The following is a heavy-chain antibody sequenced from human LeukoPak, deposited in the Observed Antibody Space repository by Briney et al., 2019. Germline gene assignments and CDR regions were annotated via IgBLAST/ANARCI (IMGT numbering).Heavy chain of an antibody. V-gene: IGHV3-53*01. CDR2: IYSGGST. CDR3: ARDGYNWGAFDI. D-gene: IGHD5-24*01. CDR1: GFTFSSYS. J-gene: IGHJ3*02. Sequence: PGGSLRLSCAASGFTFSSYSMNWVRQAPGKGLEWVSVIYSGGSTYYADSVKGRFTISRDNSKNTLYLQMNSLRAEDTAVYYCARDGYNWGAFDIWGQGTMVTVSS.